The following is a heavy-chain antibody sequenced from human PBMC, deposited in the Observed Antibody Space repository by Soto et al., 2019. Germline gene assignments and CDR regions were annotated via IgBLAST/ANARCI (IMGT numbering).Heavy chain of an antibody. CDR2: INSHGGSA. CDR3: VKVRFGYYYDTTGYFDY. Sequence: GGSLRLSCSASGFIFSDFAMHWVRQPPGKGLEYVSGINSHGGSAYHADSVKGRFTVSRDNSKNTLYLQMTSLRPEDTAVYYCVKVRFGYYYDTTGYFDYWGQGTLVTVSS. J-gene: IGHJ4*02. D-gene: IGHD3-22*01. CDR1: GFIFSDFA. V-gene: IGHV3-64D*06.